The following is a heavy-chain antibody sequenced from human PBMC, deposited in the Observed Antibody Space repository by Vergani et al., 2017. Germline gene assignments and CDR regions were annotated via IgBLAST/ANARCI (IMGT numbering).Heavy chain of an antibody. J-gene: IGHJ4*02. CDR1: GGSLSGYY. V-gene: IGHV4-59*01. Sequence: QVQLQESGPGLVRPSETLSLTCTVFGGSLSGYYWNWIRQTPGEGLEWIGYVEDSGYFNYNPSHKTRVSLLSDTSNNQFSLMLSSVTVADTAVYYCTRSIVSQNHPDYFENGGQGTLVAVSA. CDR3: TRSIVSQNHPDYFEN. CDR2: VEDSGYF. D-gene: IGHD1-14*01.